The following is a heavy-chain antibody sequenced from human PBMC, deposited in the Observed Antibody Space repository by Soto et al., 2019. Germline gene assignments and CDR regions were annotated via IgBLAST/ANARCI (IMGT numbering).Heavy chain of an antibody. CDR3: TRDRRGDYDSSGYYPRYCEC. V-gene: IGHV4-31*03. J-gene: IGHJ4*02. Sequence: SETRSLTCTVSGGSISSGGYYWSWIHQHPGKGLEWIGYIYYRGSTYYNPSLKSRVTISVDTSKNQFSLKLSSVTAADTAVYYCTRDRRGDYDSSGYYPRYCECWGKGNMVSVSA. CDR1: GGSISSGGYY. CDR2: IYYRGST. D-gene: IGHD3-22*01.